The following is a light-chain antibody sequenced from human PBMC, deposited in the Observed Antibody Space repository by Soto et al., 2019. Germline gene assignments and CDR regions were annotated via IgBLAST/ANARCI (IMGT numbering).Light chain of an antibody. CDR3: QQYGSSPWT. Sequence: ETVLTQSPATLSLSPGERATLSCRASQTIRSNYLAWYRQTPGQAPRPLIYGASNRATGIADRFSGSGYGTDFTLIISRLEPEDFALYFCQQYGSSPWTFGQGTKLAIK. V-gene: IGKV3-20*01. CDR2: GAS. CDR1: QTIRSNY. J-gene: IGKJ1*01.